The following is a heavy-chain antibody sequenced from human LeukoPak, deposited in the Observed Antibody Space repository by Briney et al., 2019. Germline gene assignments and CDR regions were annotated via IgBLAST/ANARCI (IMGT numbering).Heavy chain of an antibody. CDR2: ISWNSGSI. CDR1: GFIFNNYA. Sequence: GGSLRLSCAGSGFIFNNYAMHWVRQPPGKGLEWVSGISWNSGSIDYADSVKGRFTISRDNSKNTLYLQMNSLGAEDTAVYYCARDGLLWFGELLSRMYYFDYWGQGTLVTVSS. D-gene: IGHD3-10*01. CDR3: ARDGLLWFGELLSRMYYFDY. V-gene: IGHV3-9*01. J-gene: IGHJ4*02.